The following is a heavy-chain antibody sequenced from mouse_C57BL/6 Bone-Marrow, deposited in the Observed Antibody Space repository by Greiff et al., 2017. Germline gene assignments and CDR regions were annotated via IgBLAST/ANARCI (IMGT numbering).Heavy chain of an antibody. Sequence: QVTLKVSGPGILQPSQTLSLTCSFSGFSLSTFGMGVGWIRQPSGKGLEWLAHLWWDDDKSSTPALKSRLTLSKDTSKNQVFLKIANVDTADTATYYCARIGSYGKGFDYWGQGTTLTVSS. CDR1: GFSLSTFGMG. J-gene: IGHJ2*01. D-gene: IGHD1-1*01. CDR3: ARIGSYGKGFDY. CDR2: LWWDDDK. V-gene: IGHV8-8*01.